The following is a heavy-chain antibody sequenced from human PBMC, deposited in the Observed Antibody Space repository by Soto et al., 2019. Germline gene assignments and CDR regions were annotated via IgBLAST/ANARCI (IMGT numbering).Heavy chain of an antibody. V-gene: IGHV3-21*01. D-gene: IGHD6-13*01. CDR3: ASTNSRSYYMDV. J-gene: IGHJ6*03. CDR2: ISSSSSYI. CDR1: GLTFSSYS. Sequence: EVQLVESGGGLVKPGGSLRLSCAASGLTFSSYSMNWVRQAPGKGLEWVSSISSSSSYIYYADSVKGRFTISRDNAKNSLYLQMNSLRAEDTAVYYCASTNSRSYYMDVWGKGTTVTVSS.